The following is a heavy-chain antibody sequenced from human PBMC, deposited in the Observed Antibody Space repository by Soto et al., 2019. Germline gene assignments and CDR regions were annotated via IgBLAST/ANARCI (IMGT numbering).Heavy chain of an antibody. D-gene: IGHD2-2*01. CDR1: GFTFSGSA. CDR3: ASEYWCSRGCSWGGFDI. Sequence: EAQLVESGGGLVQPGGSLKLSCAASGFTFSGSAIHWVRQASGQGLEWVGRIRSKPNNYATSHAASVNGRFAISRDDSKTMALLQINSLRVHDTAVYYCASEYWCSRGCSWGGFDIWGQGTMVTVSS. J-gene: IGHJ3*02. V-gene: IGHV3-73*02. CDR2: IRSKPNNYAT.